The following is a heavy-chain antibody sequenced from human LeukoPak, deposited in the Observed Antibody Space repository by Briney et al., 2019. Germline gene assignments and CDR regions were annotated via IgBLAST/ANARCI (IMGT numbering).Heavy chain of an antibody. Sequence: PSETLSLTCTVSGGSISSYYWSWIRQPPGKGLEWIGYIYYSGSTNYNPSLKSRVTISVDTSKNQFPLKLSSVTAADTAVYYCARLHCSGGSCYLAWWGQGTLVTVSS. V-gene: IGHV4-59*01. D-gene: IGHD2-15*01. CDR2: IYYSGST. J-gene: IGHJ4*02. CDR1: GGSISSYY. CDR3: ARLHCSGGSCYLAW.